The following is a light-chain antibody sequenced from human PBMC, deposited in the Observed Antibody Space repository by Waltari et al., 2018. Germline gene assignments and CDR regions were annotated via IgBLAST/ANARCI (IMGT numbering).Light chain of an antibody. CDR2: WAS. CDR3: QQYYSTPPT. V-gene: IGKV4-1*01. CDR1: QSVLYSSNNKNY. Sequence: DIVMTQSPDSLAVSLGERATINCQSSQSVLYSSNNKNYFAWYQQKPGQSPKVLIYWASTRESGVPDRFSGSGSGTDFTLTISNLQAEDVAVYYCQQYYSTPPTFGGGTKVEIK. J-gene: IGKJ4*01.